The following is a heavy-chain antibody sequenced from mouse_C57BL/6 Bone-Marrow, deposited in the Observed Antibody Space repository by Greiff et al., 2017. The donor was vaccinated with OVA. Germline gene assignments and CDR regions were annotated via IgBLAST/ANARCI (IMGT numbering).Heavy chain of an antibody. V-gene: IGHV5-6*01. CDR1: GFTFSSYG. CDR2: ISSGGSYT. CDR3: ARRGIRDFWAY. Sequence: EVQLVESGGDLVKPGGSLKLSCAASGFTFSSYGMSWVRQTPDKRLEWVATISSGGSYTYYPDSVKGRFTISRDNAKNTLYLQMSSLKSEDTAMYYCARRGIRDFWAYWGQGTLVTVSA. J-gene: IGHJ3*01. D-gene: IGHD1-3*01.